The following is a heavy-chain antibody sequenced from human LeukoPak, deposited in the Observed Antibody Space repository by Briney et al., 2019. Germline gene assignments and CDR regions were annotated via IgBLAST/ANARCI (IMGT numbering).Heavy chain of an antibody. CDR2: ISSSSGTI. Sequence: GGSQRLSCAASGFTFSSYSMNWVRQAPGKGLEWVSYISSSSGTINYADSVKGRFTISGDNARNSLYLQMNSLRAEDTAVYYCARVVPVHEYYNSYMDVWGKGTTVTVSS. CDR3: ARVVPVHEYYNSYMDV. D-gene: IGHD1-1*01. J-gene: IGHJ6*03. CDR1: GFTFSSYS. V-gene: IGHV3-48*01.